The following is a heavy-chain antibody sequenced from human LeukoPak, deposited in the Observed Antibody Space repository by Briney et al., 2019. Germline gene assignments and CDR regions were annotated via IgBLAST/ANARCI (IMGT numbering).Heavy chain of an antibody. CDR1: GGSISSYY. Sequence: PETLSLTCTVSGGSISSYYWSWIRQPPGKGLEWIGYMYYSGSTNYNPSLKSRVTISVNTSKNQFSLKLSSVTAADTAVYYCARESENDYGDYLFDYWGQGTLVTVSS. CDR3: ARESENDYGDYLFDY. V-gene: IGHV4-59*01. CDR2: MYYSGST. J-gene: IGHJ4*02. D-gene: IGHD4-17*01.